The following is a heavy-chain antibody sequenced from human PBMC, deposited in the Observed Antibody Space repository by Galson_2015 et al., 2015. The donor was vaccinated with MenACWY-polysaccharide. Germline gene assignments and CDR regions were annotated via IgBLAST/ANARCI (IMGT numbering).Heavy chain of an antibody. Sequence: LSLTCTVSGDSITSGGYFWSWIRQHPGKGLEWIASISYDGGTYYNPSLKSRVTISVDTPNNQFSLKLNSVTAADTALYYCARGGRAVSNRSWFDPWGQGTLVTVSS. CDR3: ARGGRAVSNRSWFDP. CDR1: GDSITSGGYF. CDR2: ISYDGGT. D-gene: IGHD3-16*01. V-gene: IGHV4-31*03. J-gene: IGHJ5*02.